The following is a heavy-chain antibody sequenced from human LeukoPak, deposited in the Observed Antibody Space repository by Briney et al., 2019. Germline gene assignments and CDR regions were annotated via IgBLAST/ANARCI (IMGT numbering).Heavy chain of an antibody. CDR1: GYTFTSYG. CDR3: ARGGYDILTGINPHFDY. D-gene: IGHD3-9*01. V-gene: IGHV1-2*02. J-gene: IGHJ4*02. CDR2: INPNSGGT. Sequence: GASVKVSCKASGYTFTSYGISWVRQAPGQGLEWMGWINPNSGGTNYAQKFQGRVTMTRDTSISTAYMELSRLRSDDTAVYYCARGGYDILTGINPHFDYWGQGTLVTVSS.